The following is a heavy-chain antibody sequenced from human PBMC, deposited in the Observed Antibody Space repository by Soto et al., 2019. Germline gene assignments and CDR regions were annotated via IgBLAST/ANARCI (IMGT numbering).Heavy chain of an antibody. CDR1: GGSISSGVYY. Sequence: QVQLQESGPGLVKPSQTLSLTCTVSGGSISSGVYYWSWISQHPGKGLEWIGYIYYSGSTYYNPSIKIRVTISVDTSKNQFSLKLSSVTAADTAVYYCARGGLRLGELALLFDYWGQGTLVTVSS. V-gene: IGHV4-31*03. D-gene: IGHD3-16*01. CDR2: IYYSGST. CDR3: ARGGLRLGELALLFDY. J-gene: IGHJ4*02.